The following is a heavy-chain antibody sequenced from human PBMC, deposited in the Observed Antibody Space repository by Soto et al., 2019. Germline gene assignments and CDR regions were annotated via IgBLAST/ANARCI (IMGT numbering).Heavy chain of an antibody. Sequence: QVQLQESGPGLVKPSETLSLTCTVSGGSARSESYYWNWIRQPPGKGLEWIGYIYDSGSTNYNPSLQSRASISVDMSKNHFSLKLRSVTAADTAVYYCARVWGVGWYFEYWGQGTLVTVSS. CDR3: ARVWGVGWYFEY. CDR2: IYDSGST. V-gene: IGHV4-61*03. CDR1: GGSARSESYY. D-gene: IGHD6-19*01. J-gene: IGHJ4*02.